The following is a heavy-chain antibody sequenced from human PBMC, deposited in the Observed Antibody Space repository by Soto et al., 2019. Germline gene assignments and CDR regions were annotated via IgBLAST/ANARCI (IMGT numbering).Heavy chain of an antibody. CDR3: ARYQTGITTAGGGRIDH. Sequence: QVQLVESGGGVVQPGRSLRLSCAASGFTFSTHAMHWVRQAPGKGLECVAIVSFDGSNKYYADSVKGRFTISRDNSKNTLYLQMSGLTHEDTAVYCCARYQTGITTAGGGRIDHWGQGTLVTVSS. CDR1: GFTFSTHA. V-gene: IGHV3-30-3*01. CDR2: VSFDGSNK. J-gene: IGHJ4*02. D-gene: IGHD6-13*01.